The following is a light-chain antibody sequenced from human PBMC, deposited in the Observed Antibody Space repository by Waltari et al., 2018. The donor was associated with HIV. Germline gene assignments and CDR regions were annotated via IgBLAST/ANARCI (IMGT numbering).Light chain of an antibody. CDR1: QSVSSSY. J-gene: IGKJ1*01. CDR2: GAS. V-gene: IGKV3-20*01. Sequence: IVFTQSPGTQTPSPGDRATLSCRFSQSVSSSYLAWYQQKPGQAPRLLISGASSRASGVPDRFSGSGSGTDFTLTISRLEPEDLALYFCQQYAYSPWTFGQGTKVEIK. CDR3: QQYAYSPWT.